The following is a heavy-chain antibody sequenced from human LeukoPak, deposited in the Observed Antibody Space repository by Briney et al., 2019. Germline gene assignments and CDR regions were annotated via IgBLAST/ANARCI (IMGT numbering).Heavy chain of an antibody. CDR1: GFTFSSYW. CDR2: IKQDGSEK. Sequence: PGGSLRLSCAASGFTFSSYWMSWVRQASGKGLEWVANIKQDGSEKYYVDSVKGRFTISRDNAKNSLYLQMNSLRAEDTAVYYCARDDLVMATIPAHFDYWGQGTLVTVSS. V-gene: IGHV3-7*01. CDR3: ARDDLVMATIPAHFDY. J-gene: IGHJ4*02. D-gene: IGHD5-24*01.